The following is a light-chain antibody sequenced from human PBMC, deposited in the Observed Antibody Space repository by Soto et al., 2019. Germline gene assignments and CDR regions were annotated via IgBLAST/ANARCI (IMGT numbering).Light chain of an antibody. CDR2: GAS. J-gene: IGKJ4*01. CDR3: QQFSSYPLT. CDR1: QSVSSY. V-gene: IGKV3-20*01. Sequence: EIAMTQSPATLSVSPGERGTLSCRASQSVSSYLAWYQQKPGQAPRLLIYGASSRATGIPDRFSGGGSGTDFTLTISRLEPEDFAVYYCQQFSSYPLTFGGGTKVDIK.